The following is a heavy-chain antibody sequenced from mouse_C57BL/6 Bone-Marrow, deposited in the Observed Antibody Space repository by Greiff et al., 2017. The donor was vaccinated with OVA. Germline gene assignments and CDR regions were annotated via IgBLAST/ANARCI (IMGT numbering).Heavy chain of an antibody. Sequence: EVMLVESGGGLVKPGGSLKLSCAASGFTFSDYGMHWVRQAPEKGLEWVAYISSGSSTIYYADTVKGRFTISRDNAKNTLFLQMTSLKSEDTAMVYCARIRSDAMDYWGQGTSVTVSS. V-gene: IGHV5-17*01. CDR3: ARIRSDAMDY. J-gene: IGHJ4*01. CDR2: ISSGSSTI. CDR1: GFTFSDYG.